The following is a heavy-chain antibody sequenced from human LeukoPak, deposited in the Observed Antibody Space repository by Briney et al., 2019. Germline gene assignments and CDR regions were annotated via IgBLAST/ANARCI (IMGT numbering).Heavy chain of an antibody. V-gene: IGHV3-23*01. CDR3: AKVKYYYDSSGYYYYFDY. J-gene: IGHJ4*02. CDR1: GFTFSSYA. D-gene: IGHD3-22*01. CDR2: ISGSGGST. Sequence: PGGSLRLSCAASGFTFSSYAMSWVRQAPGKGLEWVSAISGSGGSTYYADSVKGRFTISRDNSKNTLYLQMNGLRAEDTAVHYCAKVKYYYDSSGYYYYFDYWGQGTLVTVSS.